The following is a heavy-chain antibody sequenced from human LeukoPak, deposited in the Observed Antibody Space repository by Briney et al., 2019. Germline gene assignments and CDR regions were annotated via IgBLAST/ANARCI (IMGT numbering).Heavy chain of an antibody. CDR2: IYYSGST. Sequence: SETLSLTCTVSGGSISSSSYYWGWIRQPPGKGLEWIGSIYYSGSTYYNPSLKSRVTISLDTSKNQFSLKLSSVTAADTAVYYCARDMTTGYYYRMDVWGQGTTVTVSS. D-gene: IGHD4-11*01. CDR1: GGSISSSSYY. J-gene: IGHJ6*02. V-gene: IGHV4-39*07. CDR3: ARDMTTGYYYRMDV.